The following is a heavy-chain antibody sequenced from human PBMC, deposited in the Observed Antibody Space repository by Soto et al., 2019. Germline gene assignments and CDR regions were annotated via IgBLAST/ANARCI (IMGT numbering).Heavy chain of an antibody. CDR2: IYTSGST. CDR3: ARGGIQLSYAFDC. Sequence: SETLSLTCSVSGTSVSNYYWSWIRQPAGKGLEHIGRIYTSGSTSYNPSLKSRVTMSMDTSQTQIYLNLTSVTAADTAVYYCARGGIQLSYAFDCWGQGIQVTVSS. V-gene: IGHV4-4*07. CDR1: GTSVSNYY. D-gene: IGHD5-18*01. J-gene: IGHJ4*02.